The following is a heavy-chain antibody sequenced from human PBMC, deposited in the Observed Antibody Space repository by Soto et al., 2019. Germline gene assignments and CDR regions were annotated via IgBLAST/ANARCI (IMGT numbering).Heavy chain of an antibody. J-gene: IGHJ4*02. CDR3: ARDLAKEYSSCWTDQYYFDY. Sequence: ASVKVSCKASGNTFTSYAMHWVRQAPGQRLEWMGWINAGNGNTKYSQKFQGRVTITRDTSASTAYMELSSLRSEDTAVYYCARDLAKEYSSCWTDQYYFDYWGQGTLVTVSS. V-gene: IGHV1-3*01. CDR2: INAGNGNT. D-gene: IGHD6-19*01. CDR1: GNTFTSYA.